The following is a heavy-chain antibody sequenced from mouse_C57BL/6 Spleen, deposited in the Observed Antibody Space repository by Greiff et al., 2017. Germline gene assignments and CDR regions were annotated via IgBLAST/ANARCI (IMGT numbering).Heavy chain of an antibody. Sequence: EVKLVESGEGLVKPGGSLKLSCAASGFTFSSYAMSWVRQTPEKRLEWVAYISSGGDYIYYADTVKGRFTISRDNARNTLYLQMSSLKSEDTAMYYCTREGNYSNSDYAMDYWGQGTSVTVSS. CDR1: GFTFSSYA. D-gene: IGHD2-5*01. CDR3: TREGNYSNSDYAMDY. CDR2: ISSGGDYI. J-gene: IGHJ4*01. V-gene: IGHV5-9-1*02.